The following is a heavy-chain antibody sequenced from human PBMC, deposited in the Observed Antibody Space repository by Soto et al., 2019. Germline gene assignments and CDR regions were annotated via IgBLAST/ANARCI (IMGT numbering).Heavy chain of an antibody. J-gene: IGHJ4*02. CDR2: INIYSGDA. D-gene: IGHD3-22*01. V-gene: IGHV1-18*01. Sequence: QVRLEQSGPEVKKTGASVKVSCKASGYTFTSYGISWVRQAPGQGLEWMGWINIYSGDANYAQSFQERVTMTRDTSTNTVYMEMRPLRSDDTAVYYCARALYYYDNSGLAYWGQGTLVTVSS. CDR1: GYTFTSYG. CDR3: ARALYYYDNSGLAY.